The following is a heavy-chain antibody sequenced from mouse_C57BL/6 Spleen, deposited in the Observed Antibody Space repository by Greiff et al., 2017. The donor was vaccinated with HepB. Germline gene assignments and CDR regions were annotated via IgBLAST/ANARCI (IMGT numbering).Heavy chain of an antibody. V-gene: IGHV5-9-1*02. CDR3: TRDPGKGFDY. Sequence: EVQLVESGEGLVKPGGSLKLSCAASGFTFSSYAMSWVRQTPEKRLEWVAYISSGGVYIYYADTVKGRLTLSRDNARNTLYLQMSSLTSEATAMYYCTRDPGKGFDYWGQGTTLTVSS. D-gene: IGHD4-1*01. J-gene: IGHJ2*01. CDR1: GFTFSSYA. CDR2: ISSGGVYI.